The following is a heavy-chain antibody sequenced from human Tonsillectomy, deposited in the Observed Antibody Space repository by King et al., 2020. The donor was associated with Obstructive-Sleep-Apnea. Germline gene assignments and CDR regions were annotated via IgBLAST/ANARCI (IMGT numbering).Heavy chain of an antibody. Sequence: QLVQSGGGLVQPGRSLRLSCAASGFTFDDYAMHWVRQAPGKGLEWVSGISWNSGSIGYADSVKGRFTISRDNAKNSLYLQMNSLRAEDTALYYCAKDMLAAVTPEGAFDIWGQGTMVTVSS. J-gene: IGHJ3*02. V-gene: IGHV3-9*01. CDR3: AKDMLAAVTPEGAFDI. CDR1: GFTFDDYA. D-gene: IGHD4-23*01. CDR2: ISWNSGSI.